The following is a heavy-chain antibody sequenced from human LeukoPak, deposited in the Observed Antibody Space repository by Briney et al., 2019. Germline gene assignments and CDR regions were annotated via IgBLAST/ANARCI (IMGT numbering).Heavy chain of an antibody. CDR2: ISYDGSNK. V-gene: IGHV3-30-3*01. CDR3: AGAGGPHSSFDY. CDR1: GFTFSSYA. Sequence: GGSLRLSCAASGFTFSSYAMHWVRQAPGKGLEWVAVISYDGSNKYYADSVKGRFTISRDNSKNTLYLQMNSLGPEDTAVYYCAGAGGPHSSFDYWGQGTLVTVSS. J-gene: IGHJ4*02. D-gene: IGHD6-13*01.